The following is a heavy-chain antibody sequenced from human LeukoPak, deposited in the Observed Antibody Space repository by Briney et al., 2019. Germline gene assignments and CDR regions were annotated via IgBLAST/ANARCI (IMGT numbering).Heavy chain of an antibody. Sequence: PGGSLRLSCAASGFTFSSNAMHWVRQAPGKGLEWVSRINSDGSSTTYADSVKGRFTISRDNAKNTLYLQMNSLRAEDTAVYYCARGPSGYCSYWGQGTLVTVSS. J-gene: IGHJ4*02. D-gene: IGHD2-2*03. CDR1: GFTFSSNA. CDR3: ARGPSGYCSY. CDR2: INSDGSST. V-gene: IGHV3-74*01.